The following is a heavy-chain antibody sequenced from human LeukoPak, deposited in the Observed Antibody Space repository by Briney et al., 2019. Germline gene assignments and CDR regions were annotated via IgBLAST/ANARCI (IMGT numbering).Heavy chain of an antibody. CDR3: AKMNYGGDSVDWYFDL. J-gene: IGHJ2*01. CDR1: GFTFSSYG. V-gene: IGHV3-30*18. Sequence: GRSLRLSCAASGFTFSSYGMHWVRQAPGKGLEWVAVISYDGSYKYFADSVKGRFTISRDNSKNTLYLQMNSLRAEDTAEYYCAKMNYGGDSVDWYFDLWGRGTLVTVSS. CDR2: ISYDGSYK. D-gene: IGHD4-23*01.